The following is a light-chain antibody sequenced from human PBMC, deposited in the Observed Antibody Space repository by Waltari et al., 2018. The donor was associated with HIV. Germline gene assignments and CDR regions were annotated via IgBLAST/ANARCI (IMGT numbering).Light chain of an antibody. CDR3: SSFITTTTHVV. CDR2: EVS. J-gene: IGLJ2*01. CDR1: NRDIGGINN. V-gene: IGLV2-14*01. Sequence: QSALTQPASAAGALGQSGTLPWTGANRDIGGINNLSWYQQHPGKAPKLIIHEVSNRPSGVSDRFSGSKSGNTASLTISGLQAEDESDYYCSSFITTTTHVVFGGGTRLTVL.